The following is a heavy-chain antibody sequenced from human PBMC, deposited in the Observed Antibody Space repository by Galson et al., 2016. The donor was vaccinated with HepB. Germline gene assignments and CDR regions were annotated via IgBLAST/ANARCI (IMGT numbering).Heavy chain of an antibody. CDR3: ARELVRSAFDL. CDR1: GFTFSRSG. CDR2: ISLSISTI. V-gene: IGHV3-48*02. J-gene: IGHJ3*01. Sequence: SLRLSCAGFGFTFSRSGLNWVRQAPGKGLQWISYISLSISTIYYADSVKGRFTISRDSAKNTVYLQMNTLRDDDTGVYYCARELVRSAFDLWGQGTLVTVSS. D-gene: IGHD6-6*01.